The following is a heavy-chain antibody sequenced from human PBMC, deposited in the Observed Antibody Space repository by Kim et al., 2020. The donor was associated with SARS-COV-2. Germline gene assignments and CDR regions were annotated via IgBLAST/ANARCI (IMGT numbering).Heavy chain of an antibody. CDR3: AKDCGSYGDS. J-gene: IGHJ4*02. CDR2: ISGSDGST. Sequence: GGSLRLSCAASGFTFSGYAMSWVRQAPGKGLEWVSAISGSDGSTYYADSVKGRFTISRDNSKNTLYLQMNSLRAEDAAVYYCAKDCGSYGDSWGQGTLVTVSS. D-gene: IGHD1-26*01. V-gene: IGHV3-23*01. CDR1: GFTFSGYA.